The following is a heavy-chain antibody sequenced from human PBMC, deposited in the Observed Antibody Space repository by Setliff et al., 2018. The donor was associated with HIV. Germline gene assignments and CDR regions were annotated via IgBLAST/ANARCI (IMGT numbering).Heavy chain of an antibody. Sequence: ASVKVSCKASGGTFSSYAIGWVRQAPGQGLEWMGRIIPIFGTANYAQKFQGRVTITADKSTSTAYMELSSLRSEDTAVYYCARNPQPTGTPDYYYYYYMDVWGKGTTVTVSS. V-gene: IGHV1-69*06. CDR1: GGTFSSYA. CDR3: ARNPQPTGTPDYYYYYYMDV. CDR2: IIPIFGTA. J-gene: IGHJ6*03. D-gene: IGHD1-1*01.